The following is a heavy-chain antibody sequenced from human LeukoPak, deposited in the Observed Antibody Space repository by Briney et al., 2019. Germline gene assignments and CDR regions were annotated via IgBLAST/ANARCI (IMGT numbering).Heavy chain of an antibody. Sequence: GGSLRLSCAASGFTFSSYGMSWVRQAPGKGLEWVSAISDSVTSTYYADSVKGRFTIYRANSKNTLYLQMNSLRAEDTAVYYCAKRSDYGVNSNYFDYWGQGTLVTVSS. J-gene: IGHJ4*02. CDR1: GFTFSSYG. CDR2: ISDSVTST. D-gene: IGHD4-23*01. CDR3: AKRSDYGVNSNYFDY. V-gene: IGHV3-23*01.